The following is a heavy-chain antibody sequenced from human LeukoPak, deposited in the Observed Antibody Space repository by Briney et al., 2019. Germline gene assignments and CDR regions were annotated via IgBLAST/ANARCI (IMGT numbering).Heavy chain of an antibody. Sequence: GGSLRLSCEVSGFIFDDYAMAWVRQAPGKGLEWVSGINWSGAGTAYADSVKGRFTISRDSAKNSLYLQMDSLRAEDTALYYCAKSSGRSCYSFSLDNWGQGSLVTVSS. J-gene: IGHJ4*02. CDR1: GFIFDDYA. D-gene: IGHD2-15*01. CDR3: AKSSGRSCYSFSLDN. CDR2: INWSGAGT. V-gene: IGHV3-20*04.